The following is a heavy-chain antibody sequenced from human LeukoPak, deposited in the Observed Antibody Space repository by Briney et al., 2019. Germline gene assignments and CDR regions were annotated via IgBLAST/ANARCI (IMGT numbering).Heavy chain of an antibody. Sequence: ASVKVSCKASGYTFTSYGISWVRQAPGQGLEWMGWISAYNGNTNYAQKLQGRVTMTTDTSTSTAYMELRSLRSDDTAVYYCASGIEYSSSLGAFDIWGQGTMVTVSS. J-gene: IGHJ3*02. CDR3: ASGIEYSSSLGAFDI. D-gene: IGHD6-6*01. CDR1: GYTFTSYG. V-gene: IGHV1-18*01. CDR2: ISAYNGNT.